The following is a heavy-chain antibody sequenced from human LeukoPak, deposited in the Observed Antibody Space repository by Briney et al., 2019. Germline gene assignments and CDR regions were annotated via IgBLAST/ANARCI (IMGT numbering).Heavy chain of an antibody. Sequence: GESLKISCKGSGYSFTSYWIGWVRQMPGKGLEWMGIIYPGDSDTRYSPSFQGQVTISADKSISTAYLQWSSLKASDTAMYYCARLEVPAMVRVGGWFDPWGQGTLVTVSS. V-gene: IGHV5-51*01. D-gene: IGHD3-10*01. CDR3: ARLEVPAMVRVGGWFDP. CDR1: GYSFTSYW. CDR2: IYPGDSDT. J-gene: IGHJ5*02.